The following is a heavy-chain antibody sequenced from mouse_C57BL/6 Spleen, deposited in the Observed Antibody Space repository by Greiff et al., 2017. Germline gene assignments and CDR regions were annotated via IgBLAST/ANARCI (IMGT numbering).Heavy chain of an antibody. J-gene: IGHJ2*01. V-gene: IGHV1-9*01. CDR3: ARDGSSYEEDYFDY. Sequence: VKLQESGAELMKPGASVKLSCKATGYTFTGYWIEWVKQRPGHGLEWIGEILPGSGSTHYNEKFKGKATFTADTSSNTAYMPLSSLTTEDSAIYYGARDGSSYEEDYFDYWGQGTTLTVSS. CDR2: ILPGSGST. CDR1: GYTFTGYW. D-gene: IGHD1-1*01.